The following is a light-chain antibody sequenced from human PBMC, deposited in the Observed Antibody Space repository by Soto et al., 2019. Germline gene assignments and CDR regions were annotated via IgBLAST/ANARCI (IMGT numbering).Light chain of an antibody. CDR3: QQYDDWPET. V-gene: IGKV3-15*01. CDR1: QSVSSN. CDR2: DAS. J-gene: IGKJ1*01. Sequence: KVMTQSRATLFVSPEERATLSCRASQSVSSNLAWYQQKPGQAPRLLIYDASTRATGIPARFSGSGSGTEFTLTISSLQSEDLAVYYCQQYDDWPETFGQGTK.